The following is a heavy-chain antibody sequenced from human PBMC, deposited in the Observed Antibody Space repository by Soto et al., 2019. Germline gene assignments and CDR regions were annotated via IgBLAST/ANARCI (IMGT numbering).Heavy chain of an antibody. J-gene: IGHJ6*02. CDR1: GFTFSSYG. Sequence: QVQLVESGGGVVQPGRSLRLSCAASGFTFSSYGMHWVRQAPGKGLEWVAVIWYDGSNKYYADSVKGRFTISRDNSKNTPYLQMNSLRAEDTAVYYCARDYPQTYGMDVWGQGTTVTVSS. V-gene: IGHV3-33*01. D-gene: IGHD3-16*02. CDR3: ARDYPQTYGMDV. CDR2: IWYDGSNK.